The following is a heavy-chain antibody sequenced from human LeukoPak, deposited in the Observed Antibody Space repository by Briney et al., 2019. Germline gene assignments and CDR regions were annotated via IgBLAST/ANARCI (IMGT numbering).Heavy chain of an antibody. CDR3: ARDLGWELPFDY. CDR2: IYHSGST. J-gene: IGHJ4*02. D-gene: IGHD1-26*01. Sequence: PSETLSLTCTVSGGSISRYYWSWIRQPPGKGLEWIGSIYHSGSTYYNPSLKSRVTISVDTSKNQFSLKLSSVTAADTAVYYCARDLGWELPFDYWGQGTLVTVSS. CDR1: GGSISRYY. V-gene: IGHV4-38-2*02.